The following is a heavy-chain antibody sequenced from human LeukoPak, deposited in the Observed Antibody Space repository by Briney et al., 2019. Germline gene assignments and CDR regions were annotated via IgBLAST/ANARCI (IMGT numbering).Heavy chain of an antibody. Sequence: GGSLRLSCAASGFTFSSYSMNWVRQAPRKGLEWVSSISGISYYIYYADSVKGRFTISRDNAKNSLFLQMNRLTADDTAVYYCARDLVEATTRGIDNWGQGTLVTVSS. D-gene: IGHD5-12*01. CDR2: ISGISYYI. CDR1: GFTFSSYS. CDR3: ARDLVEATTRGIDN. V-gene: IGHV3-21*01. J-gene: IGHJ4*02.